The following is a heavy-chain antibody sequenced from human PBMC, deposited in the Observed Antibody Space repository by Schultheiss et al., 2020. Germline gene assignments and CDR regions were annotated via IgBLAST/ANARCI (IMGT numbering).Heavy chain of an antibody. CDR2: ISYDGSNK. CDR1: GFTFSSYG. Sequence: SLRLSCAASGFTFSSYGMHWVRQAPGKGLEWVAVISYDGSNKYYADSVKGRFTISRDNSKNTLYLQMNSLRAEDTAVYYCAKDIDLGAVAGTAHYYYGMDVWGQGTTVTVS. D-gene: IGHD6-19*01. V-gene: IGHV3-30*18. CDR3: AKDIDLGAVAGTAHYYYGMDV. J-gene: IGHJ6*02.